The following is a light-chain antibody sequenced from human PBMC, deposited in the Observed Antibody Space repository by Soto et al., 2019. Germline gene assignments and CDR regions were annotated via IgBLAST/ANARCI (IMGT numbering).Light chain of an antibody. CDR2: GAS. V-gene: IGKV3-15*01. J-gene: IGKJ1*01. Sequence: EIVMPQSPATLSVSPGERATLSCRASQSVTSNLAWYQQKPGQAPRLLIYGASTRATGIPARFSGSGSGTEFTLTISSLQSEDFAVYYCQQYNTWSTVGQGTEVEIK. CDR3: QQYNTWST. CDR1: QSVTSN.